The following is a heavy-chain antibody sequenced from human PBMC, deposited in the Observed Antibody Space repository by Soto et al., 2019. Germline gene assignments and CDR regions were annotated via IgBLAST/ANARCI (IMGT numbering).Heavy chain of an antibody. D-gene: IGHD6-19*01. Sequence: SETRSLTCSVSGGSISGSYWSWIRQSPGKGLEWLGYVYYTGSTNYSPSLRSRVSISVDTSKNEFSLRLSSVTAADTAVYFCARSVAVPGAHIDYWGQGTQVTVSS. CDR3: ARSVAVPGAHIDY. V-gene: IGHV4-59*01. J-gene: IGHJ4*02. CDR1: GGSISGSY. CDR2: VYYTGST.